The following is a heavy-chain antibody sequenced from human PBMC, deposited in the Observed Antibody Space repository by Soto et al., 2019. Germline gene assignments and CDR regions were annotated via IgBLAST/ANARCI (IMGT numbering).Heavy chain of an antibody. D-gene: IGHD3-10*01. CDR3: AGLHVVLWFGELVGWFDP. Sequence: QLQLQESGPGLVKPSETLSLTCTVSGGSISSRSYYWGWIRQPPGKGLEWIGSIYYSGSTYYNPSTKSGVTIYVSTSKNPVSPKLSSVTAADTAVYYCAGLHVVLWFGELVGWFDPWGQGTLVTVSS. CDR1: GGSISSRSYY. V-gene: IGHV4-39*01. J-gene: IGHJ5*02. CDR2: IYYSGST.